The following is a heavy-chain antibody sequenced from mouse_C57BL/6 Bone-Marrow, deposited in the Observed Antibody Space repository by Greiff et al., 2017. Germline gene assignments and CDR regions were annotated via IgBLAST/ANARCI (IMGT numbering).Heavy chain of an antibody. J-gene: IGHJ3*01. CDR1: GFTFSSYA. CDR3: ARENWDFAY. CDR2: ISDGGSYT. D-gene: IGHD4-1*01. V-gene: IGHV5-4*01. Sequence: EVQGVESGGGLVKPGGSPKLSCAASGFTFSSYAMSWVRQTPEKRLEWVATISDGGSYTYYPDNVKGRFTIARDNAKNNLYLQMSHLKSEDTAMYYCARENWDFAYWGQGTLVTVSA.